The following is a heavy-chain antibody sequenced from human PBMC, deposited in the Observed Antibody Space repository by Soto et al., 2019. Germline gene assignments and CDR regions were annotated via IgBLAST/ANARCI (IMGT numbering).Heavy chain of an antibody. CDR2: ISVSGDRT. CDR3: AKDGASTSRNKPLDS. V-gene: IGHV3-23*01. J-gene: IGHJ4*02. CDR1: GFTFTSYA. Sequence: GGSLRLSCAASGFTFTSYAMCWVRQAPGKGLEWVSSISVSGDRTFYADSVKGRFTISRDNSRNTLHLQMNSLRAEDTAVYYCAKDGASTSRNKPLDSWGQGTLVTVSS. D-gene: IGHD2-2*01.